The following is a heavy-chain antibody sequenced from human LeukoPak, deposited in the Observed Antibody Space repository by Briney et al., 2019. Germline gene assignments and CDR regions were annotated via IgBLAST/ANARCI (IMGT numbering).Heavy chain of an antibody. D-gene: IGHD6-6*01. CDR2: ISNDGGTT. Sequence: GGSLRLSCAASGFTFSSYAMHWVRQAPGKGPEWVAVISNDGGTTFYADSVKGRFTISRDNSKNTLHLQMNSLSAEDTAVYYCARGPNSNWSGLDFWGQGTLLTVSS. V-gene: IGHV3-30*04. CDR1: GFTFSSYA. CDR3: ARGPNSNWSGLDF. J-gene: IGHJ4*02.